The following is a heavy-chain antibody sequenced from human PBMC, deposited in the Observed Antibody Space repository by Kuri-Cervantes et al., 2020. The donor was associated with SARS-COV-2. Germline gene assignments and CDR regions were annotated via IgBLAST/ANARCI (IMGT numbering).Heavy chain of an antibody. CDR1: GGSISSSSYY. CDR3: VREGPNMITFGGANAFDF. J-gene: IGHJ4*02. Sequence: SCTVSGGSISSSSYYWTWIRQPPGKGLEWIGYIYYSGSTKYNPSLKSRVAISVDTSKNQFSLNLSSVTAADTAVYYCVREGPNMITFGGANAFDFWGQGTLVTDSS. V-gene: IGHV4-30-4*08. CDR2: IYYSGST. D-gene: IGHD3-16*01.